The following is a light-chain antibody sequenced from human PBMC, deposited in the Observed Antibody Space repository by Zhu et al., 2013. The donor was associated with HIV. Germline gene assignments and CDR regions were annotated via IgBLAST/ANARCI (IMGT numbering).Light chain of an antibody. J-gene: IGLJ2*01. Sequence: SSELTQDPAVSVALGQTVRITCQGDSLRSYYASWYQQKPGQAPVLVIYGENNRPSGIPERFSGSNSGNTATLTISGTQPMDEADFYCQAWDINTMIFGGGTKLTVL. V-gene: IGLV3-19*01. CDR2: GEN. CDR1: SLRSYY. CDR3: QAWDINTMI.